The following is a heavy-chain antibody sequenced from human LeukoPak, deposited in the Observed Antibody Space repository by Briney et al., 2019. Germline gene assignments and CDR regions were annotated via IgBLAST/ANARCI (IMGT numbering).Heavy chain of an antibody. V-gene: IGHV1-69*06. CDR3: AAMVRGVIPLYNWFDP. J-gene: IGHJ5*02. CDR1: GGTFSSYA. Sequence: ASVKVSCKASGGTFSSYAISWVRQAPGQGLEWIGGIIPIFGTANYAQKFQGRVTITADKSTSTAYMELSSLRSEDTAVYYCAAMVRGVIPLYNWFDPWGQGTLVTVSS. D-gene: IGHD3-10*01. CDR2: IIPIFGTA.